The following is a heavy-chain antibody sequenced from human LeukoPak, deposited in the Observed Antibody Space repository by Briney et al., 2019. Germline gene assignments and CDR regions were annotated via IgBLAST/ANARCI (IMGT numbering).Heavy chain of an antibody. J-gene: IGHJ4*02. CDR2: ISGSGGST. Sequence: QPGGSLRLSCAASGFTFSSYAMSWVRQAPGKGLEWVSAISGSGGSTYYADSVNGRFTISRDNSKNTLYLQMNSLRVEDTAVYYCAREVGTSPGLDNWGQGTLVTVSS. CDR1: GFTFSSYA. CDR3: AREVGTSPGLDN. V-gene: IGHV3-23*01. D-gene: IGHD2-2*01.